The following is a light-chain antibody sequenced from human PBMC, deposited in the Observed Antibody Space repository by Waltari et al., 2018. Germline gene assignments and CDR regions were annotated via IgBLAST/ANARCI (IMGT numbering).Light chain of an antibody. CDR2: AAS. Sequence: DIQMTQSPSSLSASVGDRVPITCRASQSISNYLNWYQQKPEKAPKLLIYAASSLQSGVPSRFSGSGSGTDFTLTISSLQPEDFATFYCQQSYSTVLTFGGGTKVEIK. J-gene: IGKJ4*01. CDR1: QSISNY. CDR3: QQSYSTVLT. V-gene: IGKV1-39*01.